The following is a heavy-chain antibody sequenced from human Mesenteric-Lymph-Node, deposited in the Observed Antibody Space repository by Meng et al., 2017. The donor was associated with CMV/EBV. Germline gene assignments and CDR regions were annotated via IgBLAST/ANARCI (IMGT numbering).Heavy chain of an antibody. J-gene: IGHJ3*02. CDR2: MNPNSGNT. V-gene: IGHV1-8*03. D-gene: IGHD4-17*01. CDR1: GYTFTSYD. CDR3: ARALREGDYDAFDI. Sequence: ASVKVSCKASGYTFTSYDINWVRQATGQGLEWMGWMNPNSGNTGYAQKFQGRVTITRNTSISTAYMELSSLRSEDTAVYYCARALREGDYDAFDIWGQGTMVTVSS.